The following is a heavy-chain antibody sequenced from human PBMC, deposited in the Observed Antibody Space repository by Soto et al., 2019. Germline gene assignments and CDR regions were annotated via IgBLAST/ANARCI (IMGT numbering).Heavy chain of an antibody. D-gene: IGHD6-19*01. J-gene: IGHJ4*02. CDR1: GFTFSTYG. CDR2: ISSSSAM. V-gene: IGHV3-48*02. Sequence: EVQLVESGGGLVQPGGSLRLSCAASGFTFSTYGMNWVRQAPGKGLVWLSYISSSSAMYYADSVKGRFTISRDNAKNSLYLQMNSLRDEDTAVYYCMRDRYSSGWYEDYWGQGTLVTVSS. CDR3: MRDRYSSGWYEDY.